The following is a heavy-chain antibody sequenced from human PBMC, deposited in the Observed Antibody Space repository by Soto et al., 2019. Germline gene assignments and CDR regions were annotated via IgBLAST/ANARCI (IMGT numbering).Heavy chain of an antibody. J-gene: IGHJ3*02. D-gene: IGHD2-2*01. Sequence: GGSLRLSCAASGFTFSSYAMSWVRQVPGKGLEWVSAISGSGGSTYYADSVKGRFTISRDNSKNTLYLQMNSLRAEDTAVYYCARWGGCSSTSCPDAFDIWGQGTMVTVSS. V-gene: IGHV3-23*01. CDR2: ISGSGGST. CDR3: ARWGGCSSTSCPDAFDI. CDR1: GFTFSSYA.